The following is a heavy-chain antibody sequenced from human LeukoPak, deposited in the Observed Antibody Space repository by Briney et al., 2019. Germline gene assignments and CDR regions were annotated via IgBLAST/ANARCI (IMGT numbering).Heavy chain of an antibody. D-gene: IGHD3-3*01. V-gene: IGHV3-9*01. CDR2: ISWNSGSI. Sequence: GRSLRLSCAASGFTFDVYAMHWVRQAPGKGLEWVSGISWNSGSIGYADSVKGRFTISRDNAKNSLYLQMNSLRAEDTALYYCAKDIGGFWSGYSNFDYWGQGTLVTVSS. CDR1: GFTFDVYA. CDR3: AKDIGGFWSGYSNFDY. J-gene: IGHJ4*02.